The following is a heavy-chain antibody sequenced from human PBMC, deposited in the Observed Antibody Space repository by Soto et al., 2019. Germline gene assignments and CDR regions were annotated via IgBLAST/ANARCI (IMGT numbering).Heavy chain of an antibody. CDR1: GFTFSNYG. V-gene: IGHV3-30*18. J-gene: IGHJ6*02. CDR2: ISYDGSNK. CDR3: AKGGFWRGYYRHYYGMDV. Sequence: GGSLRLSCAASGFTFSNYGMHWVRQAPGKGLEWVAVISYDGSNKYYADSVKGRFTISRDNSKNTLYLQMNSLRAEDTAVYYCAKGGFWRGYYRHYYGMDVWGQGTTVTVSS. D-gene: IGHD3-3*01.